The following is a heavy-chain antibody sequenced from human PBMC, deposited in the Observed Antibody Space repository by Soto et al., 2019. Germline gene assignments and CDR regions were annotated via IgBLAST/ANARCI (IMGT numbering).Heavy chain of an antibody. J-gene: IGHJ4*02. Sequence: EVQLLESGGGLVQPGGSLRLSCAASGFTFNTYGMSWVSQAPGKGLEWVSVISAGGDSTYYADSVKGRFTISRDNSKNTLFLQMNSLRAEDTAVYYCAKDWGSGWCRSYFDSLGQGTLVTVSS. D-gene: IGHD6-19*01. CDR1: GFTFNTYG. CDR3: AKDWGSGWCRSYFDS. CDR2: ISAGGDST. V-gene: IGHV3-23*01.